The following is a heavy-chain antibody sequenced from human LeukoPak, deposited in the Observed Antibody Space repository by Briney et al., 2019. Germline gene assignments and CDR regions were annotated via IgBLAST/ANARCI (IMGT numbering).Heavy chain of an antibody. CDR1: GLTFSSHA. D-gene: IGHD1-26*01. CDR2: ITGSGGTT. Sequence: EGSLRLSCVASGLTFSSHAMTWVRQTPGKGLEWVSGITGSGGTTYHADSVKGRFTISRDNSKNTLYLQMNNLRAEDSAVYYCASRPPSETYFAVFDYWGQGTLVTVSS. V-gene: IGHV3-23*01. J-gene: IGHJ4*02. CDR3: ASRPPSETYFAVFDY.